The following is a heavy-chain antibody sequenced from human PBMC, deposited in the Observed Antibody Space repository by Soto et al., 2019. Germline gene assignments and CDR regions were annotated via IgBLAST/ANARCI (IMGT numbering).Heavy chain of an antibody. CDR2: ISGSGGST. Sequence: RRLSCAASGFTFSSYAMSWVRQAPGKGLEWVSAISGSGGSTYYADSVKGRFTISRDNSKNTLYLQMNSLRAEDTAVYYCAKDKEQWPVRGWFDPWGQGTLVTVSS. D-gene: IGHD6-19*01. J-gene: IGHJ5*02. CDR3: AKDKEQWPVRGWFDP. CDR1: GFTFSSYA. V-gene: IGHV3-23*01.